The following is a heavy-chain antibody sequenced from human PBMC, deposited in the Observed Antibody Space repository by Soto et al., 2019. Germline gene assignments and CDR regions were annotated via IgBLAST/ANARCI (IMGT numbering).Heavy chain of an antibody. Sequence: PGESLKISCTGSGYSLTDYLIGWVRQMPGNGLEWMVIIYHGESDTRYSTSLQGQVTISADKSISNAYLQWSSLNSSATAVYYCASRPRSSGGMDXWGQGTMVTVS. CDR1: GYSLTDYL. D-gene: IGHD6-25*01. J-gene: IGHJ6*02. CDR3: ASRPRSSGGMDX. V-gene: IGHV5-51*01. CDR2: IYHGESDT.